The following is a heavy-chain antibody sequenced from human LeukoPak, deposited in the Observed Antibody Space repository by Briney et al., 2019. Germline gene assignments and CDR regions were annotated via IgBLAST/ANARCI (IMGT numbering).Heavy chain of an antibody. J-gene: IGHJ6*02. CDR3: ASTLGYCSNSNCYPYYYGMDV. CDR2: IWFDGSNK. CDR1: GFPFSGYG. Sequence: GGSLRLSCAASGFPFSGYGMHWVRQAPGKGLEWVAVIWFDGSNKYYADSVKGRFTISRDNSKNTLYLQMNSLRAEDTALYYCASTLGYCSNSNCYPYYYGMDVWGQGTTVTVSS. V-gene: IGHV3-33*01. D-gene: IGHD2-2*01.